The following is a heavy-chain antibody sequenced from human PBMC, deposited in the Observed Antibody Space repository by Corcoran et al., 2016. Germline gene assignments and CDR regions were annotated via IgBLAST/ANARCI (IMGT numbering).Heavy chain of an antibody. CDR2: IKQDGSEK. Sequence: EVQLVESGGGLVQPGGSLRLSCAASGFTFSSYWMRWVRQAPGKGLEWVANIKQDGSEKYYVDSVKGRFTISRDNSKNSLYLQRNSLRAEDTAVYDCARERVGTLDYWGQGTLVTVSS. D-gene: IGHD1-26*01. CDR3: ARERVGTLDY. CDR1: GFTFSSYW. J-gene: IGHJ4*02. V-gene: IGHV3-7*01.